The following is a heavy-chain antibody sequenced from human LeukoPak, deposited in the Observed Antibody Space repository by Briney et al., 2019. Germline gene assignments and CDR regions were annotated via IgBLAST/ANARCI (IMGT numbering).Heavy chain of an antibody. D-gene: IGHD1-26*01. J-gene: IGHJ4*02. V-gene: IGHV3-9*01. CDR1: GFTFDDYA. CDR2: ISWNSGSI. CDR3: AKDPVPNVIVGATTGFDC. Sequence: GGSLRLSCAASGFTFDDYAMHWVRQAPGKGLEWVSGISWNSGSIGYADSVKGRFTTSRDNAKNSLYLQMNSLRAEDTALYYCAKDPVPNVIVGATTGFDCWGQGTLVTVSS.